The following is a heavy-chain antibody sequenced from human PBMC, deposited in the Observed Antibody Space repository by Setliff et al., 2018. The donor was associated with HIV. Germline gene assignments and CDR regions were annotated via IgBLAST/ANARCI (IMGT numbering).Heavy chain of an antibody. Sequence: SETLSLTCTVSGDSLSSGSYYWSWIRQPAGKGLEWIGRIYTSGSTNYNPSLKSRVSISVDTSKNRFSLKLSPVTAADTAVYYCARETYDYVWGTYRYRPRHFDYWGQGTLVTVSS. J-gene: IGHJ4*02. CDR1: GDSLSSGSYY. D-gene: IGHD3-16*02. V-gene: IGHV4-61*02. CDR3: ARETYDYVWGTYRYRPRHFDY. CDR2: IYTSGST.